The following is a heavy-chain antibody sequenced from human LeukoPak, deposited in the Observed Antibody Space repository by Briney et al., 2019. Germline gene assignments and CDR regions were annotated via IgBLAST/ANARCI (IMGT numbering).Heavy chain of an antibody. J-gene: IGHJ4*02. CDR3: ARRSSSSGGFDY. CDR1: GGTFSSYA. V-gene: IGHV1-69*05. CDR2: IIPIFGTA. Sequence: SVKVSCKASGGTFSSYAISWVRQAPGQGLEWMGRIIPIFGTANYARKFQGRVTITTDESTSTAYMELSSLRSEDTAVYYCARRSSSSGGFDYWGQGTLVTVSS. D-gene: IGHD6-6*01.